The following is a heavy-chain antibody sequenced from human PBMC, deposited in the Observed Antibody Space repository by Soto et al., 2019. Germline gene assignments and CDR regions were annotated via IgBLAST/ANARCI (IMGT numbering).Heavy chain of an antibody. V-gene: IGHV5-10-1*01. J-gene: IGHJ4*02. CDR3: ARQIYDSDTGPNFQYYFDS. Sequence: PGVPLQVPCKGSVYSFAGYWITWVRQKTGKGLEWMGRIDPSDSQTYYSPSFRGHVTISVTKSITTVFLQWSSLGASDTAMYYCARQIYDSDTGPNFQYYFDSSGQRTPVTVPS. D-gene: IGHD3-22*01. CDR1: VYSFAGYW. CDR2: IDPSDSQT.